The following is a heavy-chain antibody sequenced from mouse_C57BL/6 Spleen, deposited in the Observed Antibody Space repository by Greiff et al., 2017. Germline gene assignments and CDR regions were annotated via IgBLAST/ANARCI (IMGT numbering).Heavy chain of an antibody. CDR1: GYSFTGYY. CDR2: INPSTGGT. CDR3: AADYGSSWFAY. Sequence: VQLQQSGPELVKPGASVKISCKASGYSFTGYYMNWVKQSPEKSLEWIGEINPSTGGTTYNQKFKAKATLTVDKSSSTAYMQLKSLTSEDSAVYYCAADYGSSWFAYWGQGTLVTVSA. V-gene: IGHV1-42*01. J-gene: IGHJ3*01. D-gene: IGHD1-1*01.